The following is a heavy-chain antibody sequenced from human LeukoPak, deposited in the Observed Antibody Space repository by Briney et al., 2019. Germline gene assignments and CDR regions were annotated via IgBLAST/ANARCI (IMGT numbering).Heavy chain of an antibody. CDR2: VSYDGSQK. V-gene: IGHV3-30*04. CDR3: ARDQINCLSGSCYHYYYYMDL. J-gene: IGHJ6*03. Sequence: QPGRSLRLSCAASGFTFSSYAIHRVRQAPGKGLEWVAVVSYDGSQKYYADSVKGRFTISRDIYKNTLYLQMNSLREEDTAVYYCARDQINCLSGSCYHYYYYMDLWGKGTTVTVSS. CDR1: GFTFSSYA. D-gene: IGHD2-15*01.